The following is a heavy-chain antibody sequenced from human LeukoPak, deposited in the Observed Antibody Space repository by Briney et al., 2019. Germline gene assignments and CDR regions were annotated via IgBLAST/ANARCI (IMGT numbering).Heavy chain of an antibody. D-gene: IGHD3-3*01. CDR3: ARGSTIFGVVIIPVPAFDI. V-gene: IGHV1-2*02. CDR2: INPNSGGT. CDR1: GYTFTGYY. J-gene: IGHJ3*02. Sequence: ASVKVSCKASGYTFTGYYMHWVRQAPGQGLEWMGWINPNSGGTNYAQKFQGRVTMTRDTSISTAYMELSRLRSDDTAVYYCARGSTIFGVVIIPVPAFDIWRQGTMVTVSS.